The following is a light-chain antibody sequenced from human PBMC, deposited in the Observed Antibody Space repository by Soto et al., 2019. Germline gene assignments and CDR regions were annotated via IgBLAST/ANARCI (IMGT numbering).Light chain of an antibody. J-gene: IGKJ1*01. V-gene: IGKV3-11*01. CDR1: ESVGSY. CDR2: DAF. Sequence: EIVLKQSSATLSVSPGERATLSCRASESVGSYLAWYQQKPGQAPRLIINDAFNRTTGIPARFSGSGSGTDLTLTISGLEPEDFAVYYCQHRFSWPPAFGQGTKVDIK. CDR3: QHRFSWPPA.